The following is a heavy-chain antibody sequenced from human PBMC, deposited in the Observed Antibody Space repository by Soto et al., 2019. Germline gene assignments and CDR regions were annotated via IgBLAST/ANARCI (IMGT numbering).Heavy chain of an antibody. D-gene: IGHD3-16*02. CDR1: GGTFSSYA. CDR3: ARESYDYVWGSYRLTCFGP. CDR2: IIPIFGTA. Sequence: SVKVSCKASGGTFSSYAISWVRQAPGQGLEWMGGIIPIFGTANYAQKFQGRVTITADKSTSTAYMELSSLRSEDTAVYYCARESYDYVWGSYRLTCFGPRGQGTLVTVSS. J-gene: IGHJ5*02. V-gene: IGHV1-69*06.